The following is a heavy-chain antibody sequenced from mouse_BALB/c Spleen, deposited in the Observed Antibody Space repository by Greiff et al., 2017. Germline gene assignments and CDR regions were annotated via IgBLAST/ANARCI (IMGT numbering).Heavy chain of an antibody. J-gene: IGHJ4*01. V-gene: IGHV5-17*02. CDR1: GFTFSSFG. Sequence: DVMLVEYGGGLVQPGGSRKLSCAASGFTFSSFGMHWVRQAPEKGLEWVAYISSGSSTIYYADTVKGRFTISRDNPKNTLFLQMTSLRSEDTAMYYCARDAAMDYWGQGTSVTVSS. CDR3: ARDAAMDY. CDR2: ISSGSSTI.